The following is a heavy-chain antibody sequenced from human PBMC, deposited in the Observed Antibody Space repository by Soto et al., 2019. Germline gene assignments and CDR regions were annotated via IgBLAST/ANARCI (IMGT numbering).Heavy chain of an antibody. D-gene: IGHD3-10*01. J-gene: IGHJ6*03. V-gene: IGHV4-31*02. Sequence: KPSETLSLTCTVSGGSISSGGYYWSWIRQHPGKGLEWIGYIYYSGSTYYNPSLKSRVTISVDTSKNQFSLKLSSVTAADTAVYYCARATYGSGSSHSGYYYYMDVWGKGTTVTVSS. CDR1: GGSISSGGYY. CDR3: ARATYGSGSSHSGYYYYMDV. CDR2: IYYSGST.